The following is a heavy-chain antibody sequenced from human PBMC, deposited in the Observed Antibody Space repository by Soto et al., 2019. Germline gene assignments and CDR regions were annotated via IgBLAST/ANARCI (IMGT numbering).Heavy chain of an antibody. V-gene: IGHV3-23*01. J-gene: IGHJ1*01. CDR1: GFTFSSYA. CDR3: AKDGTRIVVVPAAIGAEYFQH. CDR2: ISGSGGST. D-gene: IGHD2-2*02. Sequence: GGSLRLSCAASGFTFSSYAMSWVRQAPGKGLEWVSAISGSGGSTYYADSVKGRFTISRDNSKNTLYLQMNSLRAEDTAVYYCAKDGTRIVVVPAAIGAEYFQHWGQGTLVTVSS.